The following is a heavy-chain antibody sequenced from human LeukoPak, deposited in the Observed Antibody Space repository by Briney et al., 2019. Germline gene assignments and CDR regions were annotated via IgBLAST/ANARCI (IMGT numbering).Heavy chain of an antibody. Sequence: GGSLRLSCAASGFTFSSYAMHWVRQAPGKGLEYVSAISSNGGSTYYANSVKGRFTISRDNSKNTLYLQMGSLRAEDMAVYYCARDHGDHYYYYYYYMDVWGKGTTVTVSS. J-gene: IGHJ6*03. D-gene: IGHD4-17*01. V-gene: IGHV3-64*01. CDR2: ISSNGGST. CDR1: GFTFSSYA. CDR3: ARDHGDHYYYYYYYMDV.